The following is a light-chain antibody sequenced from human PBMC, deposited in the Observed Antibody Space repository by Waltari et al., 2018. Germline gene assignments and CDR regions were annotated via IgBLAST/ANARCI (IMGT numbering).Light chain of an antibody. CDR2: DVS. CDR3: SSYTSSNTPVV. CDR1: SRDVGDYNH. J-gene: IGLJ2*01. Sequence: QSALTQPASVSGSPGQSITISCTGTSRDVGDYNHVTWYQQHPGKAPKLMIFDVSNRPSGISNRFSGSKSGNTASLTISGLQAEDKADYYCSSYTSSNTPVVFGGGTKLTVL. V-gene: IGLV2-14*03.